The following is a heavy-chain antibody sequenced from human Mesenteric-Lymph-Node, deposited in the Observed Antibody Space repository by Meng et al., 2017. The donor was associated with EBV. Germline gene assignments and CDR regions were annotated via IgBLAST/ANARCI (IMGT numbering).Heavy chain of an antibody. CDR3: ARGLWFRDFLRWFDP. CDR2: IHQSGST. D-gene: IGHD3-10*01. V-gene: IGHV4-4*02. J-gene: IGHJ5*02. Sequence: MQLQQSGPGLVKPWQTLSLTCAVSGDSITSSRGGSWVRRHPGKGLEWIGEIHQSGSTNFNPYLRCRVTRSIDKSNNQFSLKLRYVTAADTAVYYWARGLWFRDFLRWFDPWGQGTLVTVSS. CDR1: GDSITSSRG.